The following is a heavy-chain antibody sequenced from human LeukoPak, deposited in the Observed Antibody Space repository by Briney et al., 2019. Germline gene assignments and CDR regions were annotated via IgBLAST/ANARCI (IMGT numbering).Heavy chain of an antibody. CDR2: IIPIFGTA. CDR3: ARGSDY. CDR1: GYTFTGYY. V-gene: IGHV1-69*13. J-gene: IGHJ4*02. Sequence: SVKVSCKASGYTFTGYYMHWVRQAPGQGLEWMGGIIPIFGTANYAQKFQGRVTITADESTSTAYMELSSLRSEDTAVYYCARGSDYWGQGTLVTVSS.